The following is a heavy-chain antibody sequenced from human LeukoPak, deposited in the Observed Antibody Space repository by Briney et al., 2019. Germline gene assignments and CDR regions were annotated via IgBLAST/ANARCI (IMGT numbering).Heavy chain of an antibody. V-gene: IGHV1-18*01. J-gene: IGHJ4*02. Sequence: ASVKVSCKASGYTFADYGITWVRQAPGQGLEWMGWIGTYNGNTNYAQKLQGRVTMTTDTSTNTAYMELSSLRSEDTAVYYCAREEVRGVISWGQGTLVTVSS. D-gene: IGHD3-10*01. CDR2: IGTYNGNT. CDR1: GYTFADYG. CDR3: AREEVRGVIS.